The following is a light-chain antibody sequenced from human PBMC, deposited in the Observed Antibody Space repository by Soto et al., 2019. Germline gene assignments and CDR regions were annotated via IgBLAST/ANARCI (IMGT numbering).Light chain of an antibody. CDR3: QVWDSSSDHHVV. J-gene: IGLJ2*01. CDR2: YDS. Sequence: SSELTQPPSVSEAPGKTARITCGGNNIGTKSVHWYQQKPGQAPVLVIYYDSDRSSGIPERFSGSNSGNTATLTISRVEAGDEAVYFCQVWDSSSDHHVVFGGGTKVTVL. CDR1: NIGTKS. V-gene: IGLV3-21*04.